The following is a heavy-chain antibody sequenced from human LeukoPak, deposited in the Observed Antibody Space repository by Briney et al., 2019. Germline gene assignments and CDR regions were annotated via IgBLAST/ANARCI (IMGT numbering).Heavy chain of an antibody. D-gene: IGHD3-3*01. Sequence: PGGSLRLSCAASGFTFSSYALSWVRQAPGKGLEWVSAISGSGGSTYYADSVKGRFTISRDNSKNTLYLQMNSLRAEDTAVYYCAKDKEWISYYYMDVWGKGTTVTVSS. J-gene: IGHJ6*03. V-gene: IGHV3-23*01. CDR3: AKDKEWISYYYMDV. CDR1: GFTFSSYA. CDR2: ISGSGGST.